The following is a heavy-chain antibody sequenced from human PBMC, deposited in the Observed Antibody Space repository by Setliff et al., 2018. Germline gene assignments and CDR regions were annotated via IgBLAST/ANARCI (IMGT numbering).Heavy chain of an antibody. CDR2: IYYSGST. J-gene: IGHJ3*02. CDR3: ARDPLTTTVRHAFDI. CDR1: GGSISSGGYY. D-gene: IGHD4-4*01. Sequence: SETLSLTCTVSGGSISSGGYYWSWIRQHPGKGLEWIGYIYYSGSTYYNPSLKSRVTISVDTSKNQFSLKLSSVTAADTAVYYYARDPLTTTVRHAFDIWGQGTMVTVSS. V-gene: IGHV4-31*03.